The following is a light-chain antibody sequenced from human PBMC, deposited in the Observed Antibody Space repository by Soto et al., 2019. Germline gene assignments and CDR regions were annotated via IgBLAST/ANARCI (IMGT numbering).Light chain of an antibody. V-gene: IGKV1D-12*01. Sequence: DIPMAQSPSSVSASVGDRVTITCRASRHLSTWLAWYQQKPGKSPKLLISAASTLQSGVPSRFSGGGSGTDFNLTISSLQPEDIATFYCQQAHSFPPTFGGGTKVEIK. CDR1: RHLSTW. J-gene: IGKJ4*01. CDR2: AAS. CDR3: QQAHSFPPT.